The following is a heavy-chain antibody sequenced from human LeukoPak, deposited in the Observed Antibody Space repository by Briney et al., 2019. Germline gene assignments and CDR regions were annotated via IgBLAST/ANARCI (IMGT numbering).Heavy chain of an antibody. V-gene: IGHV5-51*01. D-gene: IGHD2-15*01. Sequence: KPGESLKISCKGSVYSINNYWIGWVRQMPGKGLEWMGIIYPADSDIRYSPSFQGQVTISADKSISTAYLQWSSLKASDTAMYYCARQEYCSGGSCYTWFDPWGQGTLVTVSS. J-gene: IGHJ5*02. CDR1: VYSINNYW. CDR3: ARQEYCSGGSCYTWFDP. CDR2: IYPADSDI.